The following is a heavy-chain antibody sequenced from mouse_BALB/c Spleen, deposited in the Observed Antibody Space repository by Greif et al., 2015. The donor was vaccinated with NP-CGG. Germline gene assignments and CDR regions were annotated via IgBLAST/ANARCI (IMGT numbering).Heavy chain of an antibody. CDR1: GYAFSSYW. Sequence: VKLQESGAELVRPGSSVKISCKASGYAFSSYWMNWVKQRPGQGLEWIGQIYPGDGDTNYIGKFKGKATLTADKSSSTAYMQLRSLKSEDSAVYFCARSQGYYFDYWGQGTTLTVSS. V-gene: IGHV1-80*01. J-gene: IGHJ2*01. CDR2: IYPGDGDT. CDR3: ARSQGYYFDY.